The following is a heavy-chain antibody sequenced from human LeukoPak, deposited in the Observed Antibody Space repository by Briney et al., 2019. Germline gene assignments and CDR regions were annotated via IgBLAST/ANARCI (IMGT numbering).Heavy chain of an antibody. CDR3: ARDGPGYKDLDL. D-gene: IGHD2-15*01. Sequence: GRSLRLSCAASGFSFSRDWMSWVRQPQGKGLEWVANIRDDGNEKYYADSVKGRFIISRDNARSSLNLQMSSLRVEDTAVYYCARDGPGYKDLDLWGQGTLVTVSS. V-gene: IGHV3-7*04. J-gene: IGHJ5*02. CDR1: GFSFSRDW. CDR2: IRDDGNEK.